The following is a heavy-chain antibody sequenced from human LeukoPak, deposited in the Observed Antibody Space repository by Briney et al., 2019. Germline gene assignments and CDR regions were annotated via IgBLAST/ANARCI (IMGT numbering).Heavy chain of an antibody. CDR1: GFTFNSHW. V-gene: IGHV3-7*03. CDR3: ARDFGRPTTFDY. J-gene: IGHJ4*02. D-gene: IGHD3-3*01. Sequence: GGSLRLSCAASGFTFNSHWMSWVRQTPGKGLERVATIKQDGSEKYYADSLNGRFTISRDNTRNSLSLQMNSLRAEDTGIYYCARDFGRPTTFDYWGQGTLVTVSS. CDR2: IKQDGSEK.